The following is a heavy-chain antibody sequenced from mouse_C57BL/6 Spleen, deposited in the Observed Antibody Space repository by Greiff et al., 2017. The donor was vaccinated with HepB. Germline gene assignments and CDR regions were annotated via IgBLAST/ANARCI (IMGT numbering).Heavy chain of an antibody. J-gene: IGHJ4*01. Sequence: QVQLQQSGAELARPGASVKLSCKASGYTFTSYGISWVKQRTGQGLEWIGEIYPRSGNTYYNEKFKGKATLTADKSSSTAYMELRSLPSEDSAVYFCARSGHYAMDYWGQGTSVTVSS. CDR2: IYPRSGNT. CDR3: ARSGHYAMDY. V-gene: IGHV1-81*01. D-gene: IGHD4-1*01. CDR1: GYTFTSYG.